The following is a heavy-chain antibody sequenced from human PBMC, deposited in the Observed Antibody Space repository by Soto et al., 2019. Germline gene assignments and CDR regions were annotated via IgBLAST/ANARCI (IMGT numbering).Heavy chain of an antibody. CDR3: ARFRDYFDY. CDR1: GFTFSSYG. CDR2: ISSSTTI. V-gene: IGHV3-48*02. J-gene: IGHJ4*02. Sequence: GGSLRLSCAASGFTFSSYGMNWVRQAPGKGLEWVSYISSSTTIYYADSVKGRFTISRDNAKNSLYLQMNSLRDEDTAVYYCARFRDYFDYWGQGTLVTVSS.